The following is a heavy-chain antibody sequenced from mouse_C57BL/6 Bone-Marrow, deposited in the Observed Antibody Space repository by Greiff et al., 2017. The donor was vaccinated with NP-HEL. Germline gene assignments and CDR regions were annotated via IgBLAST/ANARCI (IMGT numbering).Heavy chain of an antibody. J-gene: IGHJ4*01. CDR1: GYTFTDHT. Sequence: QVQLKQSAAELVKPGASVKISCKVSGYTFTDHTIHWMKQRPEQGLEWIGYIYPRDGSIKYNEKFKGKATLTADKSSDTAYMQLNSLTSEDSAVYFCSYYSNYGGSLYYAMDYWGQGTSVTVSS. D-gene: IGHD2-5*01. V-gene: IGHV1-78*01. CDR2: IYPRDGSI. CDR3: SYYSNYGGSLYYAMDY.